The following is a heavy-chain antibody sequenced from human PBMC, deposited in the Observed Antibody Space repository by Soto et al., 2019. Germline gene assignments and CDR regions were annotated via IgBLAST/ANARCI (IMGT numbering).Heavy chain of an antibody. V-gene: IGHV3-23*01. CDR2: ISASAQST. CDR1: GFSFSSYA. J-gene: IGHJ4*02. Sequence: GGSLRLSCADSGFSFSSYAMSWVRLAPGKGLEWVSAISASAQSTYYADPVKGRFTISRDNSRNTLYLQMNSLRAEDTAVYYCAKVSSANTVTASYFDYWGKGPLGTDSS. D-gene: IGHD4-17*01. CDR3: AKVSSANTVTASYFDY.